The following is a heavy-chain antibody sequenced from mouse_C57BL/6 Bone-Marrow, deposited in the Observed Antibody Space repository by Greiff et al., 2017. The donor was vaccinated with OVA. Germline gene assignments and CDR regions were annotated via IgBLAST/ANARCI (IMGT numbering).Heavy chain of an antibody. CDR3: ARERYYYGSSLYYFDY. Sequence: QVQLQQSGAELMKPGASVKLSCKATGYTFTGYWIEWVKQRPGHGLEWIGEILPGSGSTNYNEKFKGKATFTADTSSNTAYMQLSSLTTEDSAIYYCARERYYYGSSLYYFDYWGQGTTLTVSS. D-gene: IGHD1-1*01. CDR2: ILPGSGST. CDR1: GYTFTGYW. J-gene: IGHJ2*01. V-gene: IGHV1-9*01.